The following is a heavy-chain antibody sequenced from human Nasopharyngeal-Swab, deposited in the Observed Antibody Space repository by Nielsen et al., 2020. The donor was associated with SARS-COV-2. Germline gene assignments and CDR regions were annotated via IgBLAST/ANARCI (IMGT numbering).Heavy chain of an antibody. V-gene: IGHV3-23*01. J-gene: IGHJ3*02. Sequence: GGSLRLSCAASGFTFSSYAMSWVRQAPGKGLEWVSHISVDGRSTYHADSVKGRFTISRDNSRSTLYLQMNSLRAEDTAVYYCARDEVPGSTVVLDMWGPGTAVTVSS. CDR2: ISVDGRST. D-gene: IGHD1-7*01. CDR1: GFTFSSYA. CDR3: ARDEVPGSTVVLDM.